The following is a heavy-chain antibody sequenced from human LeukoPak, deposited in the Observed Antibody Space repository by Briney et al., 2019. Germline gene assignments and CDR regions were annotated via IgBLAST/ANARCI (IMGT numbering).Heavy chain of an antibody. Sequence: SETPSLTCTVSGGSISSGGYYWSWIRQPPGKGLEWIGEINHSGSTNYNPSLKSRVTISVDTSKNQFSLKLSSVTAADTAVYYCARGRRSPALGYCSSTSCYEGSGARKYNWFDPWGQGTLVTVSS. CDR2: INHSGST. V-gene: IGHV4-39*07. J-gene: IGHJ5*02. D-gene: IGHD2-2*01. CDR1: GGSISSGGYY. CDR3: ARGRRSPALGYCSSTSCYEGSGARKYNWFDP.